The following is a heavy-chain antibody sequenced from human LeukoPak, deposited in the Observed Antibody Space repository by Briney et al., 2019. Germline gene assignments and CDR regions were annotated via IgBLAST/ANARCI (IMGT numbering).Heavy chain of an antibody. CDR3: ARDLIGVSGSYYSEANDY. Sequence: VASVKVSCKASGYTFTSYGISWVRQAPGQGLEWMGWISAYNGNTNYAQKLQGRVTMTTDTSTSTAYMELRSLRSDDTAVYYCARDLIGVSGSYYSEANDYWGQGTLVTVSS. CDR2: ISAYNGNT. CDR1: GYTFTSYG. J-gene: IGHJ4*02. V-gene: IGHV1-18*01. D-gene: IGHD3-10*01.